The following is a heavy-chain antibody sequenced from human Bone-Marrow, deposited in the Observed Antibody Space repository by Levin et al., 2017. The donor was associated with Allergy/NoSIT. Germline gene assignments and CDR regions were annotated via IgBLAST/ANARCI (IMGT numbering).Heavy chain of an antibody. V-gene: IGHV3-30*04. CDR2: ISDDENYK. CDR3: ARDWVKIGYCRSPGNCYSRGMDV. CDR1: GFTLSSSA. J-gene: IGHJ6*02. Sequence: LTCAASGFTLSSSALHWVRQAPGKGLEWVAVISDDENYKYYEDSVKGRFTISRDNAKNTLYLQMNSLRVEDTAVYYCARDWVKIGYCRSPGNCYSRGMDVWGQGTTVTVSS. D-gene: IGHD2-15*01.